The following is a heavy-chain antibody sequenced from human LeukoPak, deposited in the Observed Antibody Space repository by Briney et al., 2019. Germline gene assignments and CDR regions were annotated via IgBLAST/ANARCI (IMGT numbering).Heavy chain of an antibody. V-gene: IGHV4-59*01. Sequence: SETLSLTCTVSGGSISSYYWNWMRQPPGKGLEWIGHIIYSGSNNYNPSLKSRVTISVATSKTQISLKLRSVTAADTALCYCVRFSSSWSYFDCWGQGTLVTVSS. CDR1: GGSISSYY. J-gene: IGHJ4*02. CDR2: IIYSGSN. D-gene: IGHD6-13*01. CDR3: VRFSSSWSYFDC.